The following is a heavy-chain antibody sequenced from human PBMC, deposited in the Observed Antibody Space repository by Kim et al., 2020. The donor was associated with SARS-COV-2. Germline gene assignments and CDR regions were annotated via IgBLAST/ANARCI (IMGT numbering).Heavy chain of an antibody. CDR3: ARDPLGYCSSTSCLMPHY. J-gene: IGHJ4*02. V-gene: IGHV3-33*05. D-gene: IGHD2-2*01. CDR1: GFTFSSYG. Sequence: GGSLRLSCAASGFTFSSYGMHWVRQAPGKGLEWVAVISYDGSNKYYADSVKGRFTISRDNSKNTLYLQMNSLRAEDTAVYYCARDPLGYCSSTSCLMPHYWGQGTLVTVSS. CDR2: ISYDGSNK.